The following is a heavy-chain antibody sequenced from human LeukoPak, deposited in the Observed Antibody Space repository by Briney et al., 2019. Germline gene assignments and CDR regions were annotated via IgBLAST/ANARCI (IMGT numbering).Heavy chain of an antibody. V-gene: IGHV4-34*01. CDR3: ARGIYGYEVD. J-gene: IGHJ4*02. CDR1: GGSFSGYY. D-gene: IGHD5-12*01. Sequence: SETLSLTCAVYGGSFSGYYWSWIRQPPGKGLEWIGEINHSGSTNYNPSLKSRVTTSVDTSKNQFSLKLSSVTAADTAVYYCARGIYGYEVDWGRGTLVTVSS. CDR2: INHSGST.